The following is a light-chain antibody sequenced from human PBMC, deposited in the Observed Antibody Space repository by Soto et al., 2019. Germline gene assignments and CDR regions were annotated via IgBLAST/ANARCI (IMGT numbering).Light chain of an antibody. CDR2: GAS. CDR3: QPYGSSPVFT. Sequence: EIVLTQSPGTLSLSPGERATLSCRASQSVSSSYLAWYQQKPGQAPRLLIYGASSRATGIPDRFSGSGSGTDFTLTISRLEPDDFAVYYCQPYGSSPVFTFGPGTKVDIK. CDR1: QSVSSSY. V-gene: IGKV3-20*01. J-gene: IGKJ3*01.